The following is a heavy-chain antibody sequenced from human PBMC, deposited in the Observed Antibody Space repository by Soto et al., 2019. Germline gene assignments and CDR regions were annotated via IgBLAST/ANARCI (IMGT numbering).Heavy chain of an antibody. V-gene: IGHV1-46*01. D-gene: IGHD6-19*01. CDR3: ARSGWNGNWFDP. J-gene: IGHJ5*02. Sequence: ASVKVSCKASGYTFTSYFMHWVRQAPGQGLEWMGIINPSGGSTSYAQKFQGRVTMTRDTSTSTVYMGLSSLRSEDTAVYYCARSGWNGNWFDPWGQGTLVTVSS. CDR1: GYTFTSYF. CDR2: INPSGGST.